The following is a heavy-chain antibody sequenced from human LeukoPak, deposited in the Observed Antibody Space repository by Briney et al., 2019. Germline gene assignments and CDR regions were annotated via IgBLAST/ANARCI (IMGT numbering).Heavy chain of an antibody. J-gene: IGHJ4*02. Sequence: GGSLRLSCAASGFTLSSYAMSWVRQAPGKGLEWVSAISDTGNTYHADSVMGRFTISRDSSKNTLYLQMNSLRAEDTAVYYCNRDLTGTYHNYWGQGTLAAVSS. CDR3: NRDLTGTYHNY. D-gene: IGHD3-9*01. CDR1: GFTLSSYA. V-gene: IGHV3-23*01. CDR2: ISDTGNT.